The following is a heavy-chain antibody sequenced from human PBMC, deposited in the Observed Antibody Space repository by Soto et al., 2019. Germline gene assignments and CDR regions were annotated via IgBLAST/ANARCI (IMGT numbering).Heavy chain of an antibody. D-gene: IGHD3-10*01. Sequence: EVQLVESGGGLVQPGGSLRLSCAASGFTFSSYDMHWVRQVTGKGLEWVSAIGTAGDAYYPNSVKGRFTISRENAKNSLYLQMNSLRAGDTAVYYSARSSITGVLYYWGQGTLATVPS. J-gene: IGHJ4*02. CDR3: ARSSITGVLYY. CDR1: GFTFSSYD. V-gene: IGHV3-13*04. CDR2: IGTAGDA.